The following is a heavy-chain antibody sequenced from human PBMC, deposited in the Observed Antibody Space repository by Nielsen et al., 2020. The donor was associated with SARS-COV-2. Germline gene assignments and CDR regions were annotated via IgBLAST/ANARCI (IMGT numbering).Heavy chain of an antibody. Sequence: GESLKISCTASGFTFGDYAMSWVRQAPGKGLEWVGFIRSSVYGGSTEYAASVKVRVTITRDDSETIAYMQMNSLSAEDTAVYYCAKGRAVFMLTFGGEGAMDVWGQGTTVSVSS. D-gene: IGHD3-16*01. CDR2: IRSSVYGGST. CDR1: GFTFGDYA. V-gene: IGHV3-49*04. CDR3: AKGRAVFMLTFGGEGAMDV. J-gene: IGHJ6*02.